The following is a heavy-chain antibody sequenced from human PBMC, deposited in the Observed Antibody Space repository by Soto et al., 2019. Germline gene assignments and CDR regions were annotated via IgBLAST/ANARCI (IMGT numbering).Heavy chain of an antibody. Sequence: EVQLLESEGGLVQPGGSLRLSCAASGFTFSSYAMSWVRQTPGKGLEWVSGISGGGGNTYYADSVTGRFTISRDNSRNTLYLQMNSLRAADTAIYYCAKDRGAGGRFSGIAVAGIPSWGQGTLVTVSS. CDR1: GFTFSSYA. V-gene: IGHV3-23*01. CDR3: AKDRGAGGRFSGIAVAGIPS. CDR2: ISGGGGNT. D-gene: IGHD6-19*01. J-gene: IGHJ5*02.